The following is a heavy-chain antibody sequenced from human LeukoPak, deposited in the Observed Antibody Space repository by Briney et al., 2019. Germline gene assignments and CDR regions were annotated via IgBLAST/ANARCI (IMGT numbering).Heavy chain of an antibody. CDR3: AFWSGYAGYYYYYMDV. CDR2: IYYSGST. CDR1: GGSISSSSYY. D-gene: IGHD3-3*01. Sequence: PSETLSLTCTVSGGSISSSSYYWGWIRQPPGKGLEWIGSIYYSGSTYYNPPLKSRVTISVDTSKNQFSLKLSSVTAADTAVYYCAFWSGYAGYYYYYMDVWGKGTTVTVSS. V-gene: IGHV4-39*01. J-gene: IGHJ6*03.